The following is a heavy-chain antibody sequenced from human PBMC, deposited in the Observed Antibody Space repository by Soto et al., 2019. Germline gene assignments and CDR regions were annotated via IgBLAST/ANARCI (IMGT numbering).Heavy chain of an antibody. V-gene: IGHV1-69*01. D-gene: IGHD3-16*01. CDR3: GPPGPGLPSPPFFEN. CDR1: GGTFSGYV. CDR2: FVPLFGTT. Sequence: QLVQSGSEVKKPGSSVKVSCQASGGTFSGYVVTWVRQAPGQGLEWMGEFVPLFGTTKYARTFPGRLQIHGEEPTDTAQMELRTLNPPHPAVFLWGPPGPGLPSPPFFENRGQGTLVPV. J-gene: IGHJ4*02.